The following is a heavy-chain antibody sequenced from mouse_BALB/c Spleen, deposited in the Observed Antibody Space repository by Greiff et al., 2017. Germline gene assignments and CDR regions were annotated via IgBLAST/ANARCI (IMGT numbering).Heavy chain of an antibody. CDR1: GFTFSSYG. V-gene: IGHV5-6-3*01. CDR3: ARVGNYLFAY. J-gene: IGHJ3*01. CDR2: INSNGGST. Sequence: VQLKESGGGLVQPGGSLKLSCAASGFTFSSYGMSWVRQTPDKRLELVATINSNGGSTYYPDSVKGRFTISRDNAKNTLYLQMSSLKSEDTAMYYCARVGNYLFAYWGQGTLVTVSA. D-gene: IGHD2-1*01.